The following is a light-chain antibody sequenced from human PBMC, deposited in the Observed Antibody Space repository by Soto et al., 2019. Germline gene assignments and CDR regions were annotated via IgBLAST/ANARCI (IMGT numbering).Light chain of an antibody. V-gene: IGKV1-5*03. Sequence: DIQMTQSPSSLSASVGDIVSITCLASQSIDNYVNWYQQKPGKAPKLLIYKASTLKSGVPSRFSGSGSGTEFTLTISSLQPDDFATYYCQHYNSYSEAFGQGTKVDI. CDR1: QSIDNY. J-gene: IGKJ1*01. CDR2: KAS. CDR3: QHYNSYSEA.